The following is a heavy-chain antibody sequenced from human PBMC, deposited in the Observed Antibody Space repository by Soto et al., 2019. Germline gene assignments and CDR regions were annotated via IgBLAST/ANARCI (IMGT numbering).Heavy chain of an antibody. CDR3: ARVPGP. Sequence: SETLSLTCTVSGGSISSYYWSWIRQPPGKGLEWIGEINHSGRTNYNPSLKSRVTISVDTSKNQFSLNLSSVTAADTAVYYCARVPGPWGQGTLVTVSS. CDR1: GGSISSYY. J-gene: IGHJ5*02. CDR2: INHSGRT. V-gene: IGHV4-59*12.